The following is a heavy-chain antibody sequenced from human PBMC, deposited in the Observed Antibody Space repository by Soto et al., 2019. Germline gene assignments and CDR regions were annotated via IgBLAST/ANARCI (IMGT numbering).Heavy chain of an antibody. D-gene: IGHD2-2*01. Sequence: PGGSLRLSCAAPGFTFSSYSMHWVRQAPGKGLDLVAVISYGGSNKYYADSVKGRFAISRDNSTNTLYLQMNSLRAKDKAVYYCARGQSSLTRFDYGRQGTLVTVSS. V-gene: IGHV3-30*09. CDR2: ISYGGSNK. CDR3: ARGQSSLTRFDY. CDR1: GFTFSSYS. J-gene: IGHJ4*02.